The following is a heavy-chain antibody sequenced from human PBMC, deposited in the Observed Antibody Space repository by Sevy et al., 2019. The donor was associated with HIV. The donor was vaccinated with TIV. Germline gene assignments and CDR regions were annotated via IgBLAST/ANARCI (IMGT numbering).Heavy chain of an antibody. CDR1: GFTFSSYG. V-gene: IGHV3-33*06. Sequence: GGSLRLSCAASGFTFSSYGMHWVRQAPGKGLEWVAVIWYDGSNKYYADSVKGRFTISRDNSKNTLYLQMNSLRAEDTAMYYCAKDNFSRRRDGYNYLFDYWGQGTLVTVSS. J-gene: IGHJ4*02. CDR2: IWYDGSNK. CDR3: AKDNFSRRRDGYNYLFDY. D-gene: IGHD5-12*01.